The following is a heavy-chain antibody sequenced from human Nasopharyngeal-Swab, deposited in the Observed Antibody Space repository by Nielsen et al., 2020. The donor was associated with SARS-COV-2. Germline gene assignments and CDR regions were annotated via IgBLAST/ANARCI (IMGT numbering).Heavy chain of an antibody. Sequence: GGSLRLSCAASGFTVSSNYMSWVRQAPGKGLEWVSVIYSGGSTYYADSVKGRFTISRDNAKNSLYLQMNSLRAEDTAVYYCARGPTIFGVVIDYWGQGTLVTVSS. CDR3: ARGPTIFGVVIDY. CDR1: GFTVSSNY. V-gene: IGHV3-53*01. J-gene: IGHJ4*02. CDR2: IYSGGST. D-gene: IGHD3-3*01.